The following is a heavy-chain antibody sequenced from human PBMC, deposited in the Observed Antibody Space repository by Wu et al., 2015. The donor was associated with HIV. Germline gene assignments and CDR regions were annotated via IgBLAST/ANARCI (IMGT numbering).Heavy chain of an antibody. D-gene: IGHD2-8*01. CDR3: ARPGRKSCTQISCPPRGNDAFDL. CDR1: GGNFLSYS. CDR2: INPRSGDT. Sequence: QVQLVQSGTEVKRPGSSVRVSCQASGGNFLSYSFTWVRQAPGQGLQWMGWINPRSGDTQYAQQFQGRVTMTRDTAVTTGYMELGRLKSDDTAVYFCARPGRKSCTQISCPPRGNDAFDLWGQGTMVTVSS. V-gene: IGHV1-2*02. J-gene: IGHJ3*01.